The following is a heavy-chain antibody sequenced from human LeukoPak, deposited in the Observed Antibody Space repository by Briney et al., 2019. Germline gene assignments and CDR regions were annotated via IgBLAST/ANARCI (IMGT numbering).Heavy chain of an antibody. D-gene: IGHD5-18*01. CDR2: IYYSGST. CDR1: GGSISSSSYF. CDR3: ARDGYTYGSFDY. V-gene: IGHV4-39*01. J-gene: IGHJ4*02. Sequence: PSETLSLTCSVSGGSISSSSYFWGWIRQPPGKGLEWIGSIYYSGSTYSNPSLKSRVTISVDTSKSQFSLKLSSVTAADTAVYYCARDGYTYGSFDYWSQGTLVTVSS.